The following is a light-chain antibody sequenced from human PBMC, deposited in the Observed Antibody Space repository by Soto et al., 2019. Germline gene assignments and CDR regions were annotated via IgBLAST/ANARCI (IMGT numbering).Light chain of an antibody. J-gene: IGKJ1*01. Sequence: IVLSQSPGTLSLSTWERETLFCRASQSVSSNYLSWYQQKPGQAPRLLIYGASSRLPGIPDRFSGSGSGTDFTLTINRLEPEDFALYYCQQRSNWPRTSAQGTKVDI. CDR3: QQRSNWPRT. V-gene: IGKV3D-20*02. CDR2: GAS. CDR1: QSVSSNY.